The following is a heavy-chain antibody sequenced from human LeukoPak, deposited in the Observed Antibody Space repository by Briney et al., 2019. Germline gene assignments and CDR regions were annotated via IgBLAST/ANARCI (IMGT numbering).Heavy chain of an antibody. V-gene: IGHV3-9*01. CDR1: GFTFDDYA. J-gene: IGHJ3*02. D-gene: IGHD6-19*01. CDR2: ISWNSGSI. CDR3: AKSRRDQWPPDAAFDI. Sequence: GGSLRLSCAASGFTFDDYAMHWVRQAPGKGLEWVSGISWNSGSIGYADSVKGRFTISRDNAKNSLYLQMNSLRAEDTALYYCAKSRRDQWPPDAAFDIWGQGTMVTVSS.